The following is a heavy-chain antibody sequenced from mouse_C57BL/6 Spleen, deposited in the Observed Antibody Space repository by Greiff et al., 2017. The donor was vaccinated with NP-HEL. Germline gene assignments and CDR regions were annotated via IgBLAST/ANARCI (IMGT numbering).Heavy chain of an antibody. D-gene: IGHD2-1*01. CDR1: GYAFSSSW. CDR2: IYPGDGDT. V-gene: IGHV1-82*01. Sequence: VQLQQSGPELVKPGASVKISCKASGYAFSSSWMNWVKQRPGKGLEWIGRIYPGDGDTNYNGKFKGKATLTADKSSSKADMQLSSLTSEDSAVYFCARMEGDYGNYDYWGQGTTLTVSS. CDR3: ARMEGDYGNYDY. J-gene: IGHJ2*01.